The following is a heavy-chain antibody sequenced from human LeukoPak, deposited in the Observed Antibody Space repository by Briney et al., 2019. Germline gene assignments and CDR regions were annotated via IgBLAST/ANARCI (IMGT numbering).Heavy chain of an antibody. CDR2: ISSSGSTI. CDR3: PGGNSLLIEY. CDR1: GFTFSDSY. V-gene: IGHV3-11*01. D-gene: IGHD4-23*01. J-gene: IGHJ4*02. Sequence: GSLRLSCAASGFTFSDSYMTWIRQAPGKGLEWVSYISSSGSTIYYADSVEGRFTVSRDNAKNSLYLQMNSLRAEDTAVYYCPGGNSLLIEYWGQGTLVAVSS.